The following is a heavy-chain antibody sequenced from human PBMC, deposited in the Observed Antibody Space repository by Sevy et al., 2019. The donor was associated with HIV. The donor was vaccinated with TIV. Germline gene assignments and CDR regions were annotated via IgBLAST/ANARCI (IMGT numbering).Heavy chain of an antibody. CDR1: GFTFSDYA. J-gene: IGHJ4*02. D-gene: IGHD1-26*01. CDR2: ISYDGRNNK. CDR3: ARDRGELLSSAFDY. Sequence: GGSLRLSCAASGFTFSDYAMHWVRQAPGKGLEWVAVISYDGRNNKYNEDSVNGRFNISSDNSKNTLYLKMNRMRAEDTAIYYCARDRGELLSSAFDYWGQGTLVTVSS. V-gene: IGHV3-30*04.